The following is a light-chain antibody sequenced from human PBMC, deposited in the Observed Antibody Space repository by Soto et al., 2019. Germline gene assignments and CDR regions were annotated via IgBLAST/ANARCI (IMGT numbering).Light chain of an antibody. CDR1: QNIYYW. CDR3: QLSYSTLWT. J-gene: IGKJ1*01. CDR2: DAY. Sequence: QVTQSPSTLSGSVGDRVTNTGWASQNIYYWLAWYQQKPGKANKLLMYDAYYLEAGVTSRFSGSGSGTDFTLTISSLQPEDFATYYCQLSYSTLWTFGQGTKVDIK. V-gene: IGKV1-5*01.